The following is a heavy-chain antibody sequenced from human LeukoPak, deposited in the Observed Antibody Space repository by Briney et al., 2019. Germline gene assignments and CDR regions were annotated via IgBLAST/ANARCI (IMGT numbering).Heavy chain of an antibody. CDR1: GYTFTGYY. V-gene: IGHV1-2*02. Sequence: ASVKVSCKASGYTFTGYYMHWVRQAPGQGLEWMGWINPNSGGTNYAQKFQGRVTMTRDTPISTAYMELSRLRSDDTAVYYCARGRIVVPAAQLLDAFDIWGQGTMVTVSS. D-gene: IGHD2-2*01. CDR3: ARGRIVVPAAQLLDAFDI. J-gene: IGHJ3*02. CDR2: INPNSGGT.